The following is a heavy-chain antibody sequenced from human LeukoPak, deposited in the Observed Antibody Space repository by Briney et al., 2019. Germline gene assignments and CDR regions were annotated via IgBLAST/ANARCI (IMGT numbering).Heavy chain of an antibody. Sequence: PGGSLRLSCVVSGINFADYAMHWVRQPPGKGLEWVSLISADGGSTFSADSVKGRFSISRDNSKNPLYLQMNSLRSEDTAMYYCAKESGKFDYWGQGTLVAVSS. V-gene: IGHV3-43*02. CDR1: GINFADYA. J-gene: IGHJ4*02. CDR3: AKESGKFDY. CDR2: ISADGGST.